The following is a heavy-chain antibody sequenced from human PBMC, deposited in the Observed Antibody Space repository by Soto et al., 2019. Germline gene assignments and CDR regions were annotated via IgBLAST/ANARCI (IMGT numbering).Heavy chain of an antibody. CDR2: ISGSGAST. V-gene: IGHV3-23*01. J-gene: IGHJ4*02. CDR3: AKTPGVITVITSFDH. CDR1: GFTFNKYA. Sequence: GGSLRLCYVASGFTFNKYALAWVRQAPGKGLEWVSAISGSGASTYDADSVKGRFTISRDTSNNTLYLQMNSLRAEDTAVYYCAKTPGVITVITSFDHWGQGTPVTVSS. D-gene: IGHD1-20*01.